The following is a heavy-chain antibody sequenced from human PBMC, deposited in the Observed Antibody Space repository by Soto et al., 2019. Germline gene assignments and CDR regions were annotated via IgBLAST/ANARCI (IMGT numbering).Heavy chain of an antibody. CDR1: GFTFSSYG. D-gene: IGHD6-13*01. Sequence: GGSLRLSCAASGFTFSSYGMHWVRQAPGKGLEWVAVIWYDGSNKYYADSVKGRFTISRDNSKNTLYLQMNSLRAEDTAVYYCAREGIGNAFDIWGQGTMVTVSS. CDR2: IWYDGSNK. J-gene: IGHJ3*02. CDR3: AREGIGNAFDI. V-gene: IGHV3-33*01.